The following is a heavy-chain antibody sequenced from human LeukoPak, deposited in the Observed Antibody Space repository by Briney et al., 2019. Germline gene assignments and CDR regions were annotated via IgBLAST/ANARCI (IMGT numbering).Heavy chain of an antibody. V-gene: IGHV4-34*01. D-gene: IGHD6-19*01. Sequence: SETLSLTCGVYGGSFSGYYWSWIRQPPGKGLEWIGEINHSGSTNYNPSLKSRVTISVDTSKNQFSLKLSSVTAADTAVYYCALGSAVAGIFDYWGQGTLVTVSS. J-gene: IGHJ4*02. CDR3: ALGSAVAGIFDY. CDR1: GGSFSGYY. CDR2: INHSGST.